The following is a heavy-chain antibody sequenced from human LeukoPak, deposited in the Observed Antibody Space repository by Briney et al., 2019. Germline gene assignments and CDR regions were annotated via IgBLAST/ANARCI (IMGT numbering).Heavy chain of an antibody. CDR3: ARHSSGWYYADY. CDR1: XXTFTXXD. Sequence: VKVSCXAXXXTFTXXDXNWVRQATGQGLEWMGWMNPNSGNTGYAQKFQGRVTMTRNTSISTACMELSSLRSEDTAVYYCARHSSGWYYADYWGQGTLVTVSS. D-gene: IGHD6-19*01. CDR2: MNPNSGNT. J-gene: IGHJ4*02. V-gene: IGHV1-8*01.